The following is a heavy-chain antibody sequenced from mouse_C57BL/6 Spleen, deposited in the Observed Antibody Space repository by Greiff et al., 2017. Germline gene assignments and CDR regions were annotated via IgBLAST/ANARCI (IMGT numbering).Heavy chain of an antibody. D-gene: IGHD1-1*01. CDR2: ISSGGSYT. CDR3: ATYYYGSSPPYYAMDY. J-gene: IGHJ4*01. Sequence: EVKLMESGGDLVKPGGSLKLSCAASGFTFSSYGMSWVRQTPDKRLEWVATISSGGSYTYYPDSVKGRFTISRDNAKNTLYLQMSSLKSEDTAMYYGATYYYGSSPPYYAMDYWGQGTSVTVSS. V-gene: IGHV5-6*01. CDR1: GFTFSSYG.